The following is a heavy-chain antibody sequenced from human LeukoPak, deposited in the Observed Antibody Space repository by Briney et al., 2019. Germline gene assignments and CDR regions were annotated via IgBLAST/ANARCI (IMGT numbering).Heavy chain of an antibody. CDR2: VPFRGGT. CDR1: GASITDSGYY. Sequence: SETLSLTCSVSGASITDSGYYWSWIRQPPGTGLELIGFVPFRGGTYYSPPLMSRVTISQDTSKNQFSLSLTSVTAADTAVYFCARGGPYGDPYTFWGQGRMIAVS. D-gene: IGHD4-17*01. J-gene: IGHJ4*02. V-gene: IGHV4-30-4*01. CDR3: ARGGPYGDPYTF.